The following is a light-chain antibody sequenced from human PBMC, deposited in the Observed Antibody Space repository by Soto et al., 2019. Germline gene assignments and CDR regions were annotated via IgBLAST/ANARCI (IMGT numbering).Light chain of an antibody. Sequence: QLVLTQPSSLSASPGASASLTCTLRSDIDVGTYRIYWYQHKPGSPPQYLLRYKSDSDRQQGSGVPSRFSGSKVASANAGILIISGLQSEDEADYYCMIWHSSAWVFGGGTQLTVL. V-gene: IGLV5-45*03. J-gene: IGLJ3*02. CDR2: YKSDSDR. CDR1: SDIDVGTYR. CDR3: MIWHSSAWV.